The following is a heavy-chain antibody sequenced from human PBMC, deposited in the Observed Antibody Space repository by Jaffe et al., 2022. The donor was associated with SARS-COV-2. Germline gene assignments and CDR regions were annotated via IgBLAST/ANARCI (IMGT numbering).Heavy chain of an antibody. J-gene: IGHJ4*02. CDR2: INHSGST. V-gene: IGHV4-34*01. CDR3: ARASWSSGWSFDY. CDR1: GGSFSGYY. D-gene: IGHD6-19*01. Sequence: QVQLQQWGAGLLKPSETLSLTCAVYGGSFSGYYWSWIRQPPGKGLEWIGEINHSGSTNYNPSLKSRVTISVDTSKNQFSLKLSSVTAADTAVYYCARASWSSGWSFDYWGQGTLVTVSS.